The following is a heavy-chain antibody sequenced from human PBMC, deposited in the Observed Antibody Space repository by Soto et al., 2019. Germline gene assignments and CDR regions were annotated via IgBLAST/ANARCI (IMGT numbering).Heavy chain of an antibody. Sequence: GGSLRLSCAASGFTFSSYGMHWVRQAPGKGLEWVAVIWYDGSNKYYADSVKCRFTISRDNSKNKRYLQMNSLRAEDSAVYYCARGSGYEDYWGQGPLVTVSS. J-gene: IGHJ4*02. D-gene: IGHD5-12*01. CDR3: ARGSGYEDY. V-gene: IGHV3-33*01. CDR2: IWYDGSNK. CDR1: GFTFSSYG.